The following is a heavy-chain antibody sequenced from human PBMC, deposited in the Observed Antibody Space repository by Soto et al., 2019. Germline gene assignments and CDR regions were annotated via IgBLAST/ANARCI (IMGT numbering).Heavy chain of an antibody. V-gene: IGHV3-30-3*01. Sequence: GGSLRLSCAASGFTFSSYAMHWVRQAPGKGLEWVAVISYDGSNKYYADSVKGRFTISRDNSKNTLYLQMNSLRAEDTAVYYCARDSSVVPEQLYFDYWGQGTLVTVSS. D-gene: IGHD6-13*01. CDR3: ARDSSVVPEQLYFDY. CDR1: GFTFSSYA. J-gene: IGHJ4*02. CDR2: ISYDGSNK.